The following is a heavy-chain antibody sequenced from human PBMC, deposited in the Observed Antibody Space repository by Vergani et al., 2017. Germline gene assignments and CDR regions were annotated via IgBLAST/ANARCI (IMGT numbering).Heavy chain of an antibody. D-gene: IGHD1-26*01. Sequence: QVQLVESGGGVVQPGRSLRLSCVVSGFIFSSYAMHWVRQAPGKGLEWVAVISSDGNNKYYADSVKGRFTISRDNSKNTLYLQMHSLRAEDTAVYYCARGGWELLELAYWGQGTLVTVSS. V-gene: IGHV3-30-3*01. CDR2: ISSDGNNK. CDR3: ARGGWELLELAY. CDR1: GFIFSSYA. J-gene: IGHJ4*02.